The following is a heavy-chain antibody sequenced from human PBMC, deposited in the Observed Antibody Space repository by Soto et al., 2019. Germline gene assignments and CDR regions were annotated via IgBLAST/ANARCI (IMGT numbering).Heavy chain of an antibody. CDR2: ISGSGGST. Sequence: EVQLLESGGGLVQPGGSLRLSCAASGFTFSSYAMSWVRQAPGKGLEWVSAISGSGGSTYYADSVKGRFTISRDNSKNTLYLQMNSLRAEDTAVYYCAKDGYSSGWYYFLLGPDYWGQGTLVTVSS. V-gene: IGHV3-23*01. J-gene: IGHJ4*02. D-gene: IGHD6-13*01. CDR3: AKDGYSSGWYYFLLGPDY. CDR1: GFTFSSYA.